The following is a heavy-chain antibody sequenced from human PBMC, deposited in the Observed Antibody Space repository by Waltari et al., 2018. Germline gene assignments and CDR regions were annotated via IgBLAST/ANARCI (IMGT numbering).Heavy chain of an antibody. CDR3: AKRSGYSSSWGFDY. V-gene: IGHV3-23*03. CDR2: IYSGGST. J-gene: IGHJ4*02. D-gene: IGHD6-13*01. Sequence: EVQLLESGGGLVQPGGSLRLSCAASGFTFSSYAMSWVRQAPGKGLEWVSVIYSGGSTYYADSVKGRFTISRDNSKNTLYLQMNSLRAEDTAVYYCAKRSGYSSSWGFDYWGQGTLVTDSS. CDR1: GFTFSSYA.